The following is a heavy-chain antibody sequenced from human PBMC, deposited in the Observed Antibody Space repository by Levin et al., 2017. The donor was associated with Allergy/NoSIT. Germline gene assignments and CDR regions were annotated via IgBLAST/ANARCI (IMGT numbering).Heavy chain of an antibody. J-gene: IGHJ6*02. CDR1: GDSISSDY. CDR3: ARHRQGYGMDV. V-gene: IGHV4-59*08. CDR2: IFYSGST. Sequence: SETLSLTCTVSGDSISSDYWSWIRRPPGKGLEWIGYIFYSGSTHYNPSLKSRVTISVDTSKTQFSLKLTSVTAADTAVYYCARHRQGYGMDVWGQGTTVTVSS.